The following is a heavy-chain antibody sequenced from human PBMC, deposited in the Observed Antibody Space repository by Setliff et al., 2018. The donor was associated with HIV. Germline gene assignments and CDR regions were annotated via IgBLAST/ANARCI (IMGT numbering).Heavy chain of an antibody. D-gene: IGHD3-22*01. CDR3: AREKTSGSSGYFFS. J-gene: IGHJ4*02. CDR2: IRSKAYGGST. V-gene: IGHV3-49*04. Sequence: PGGSLRLSCTGSGFDFSDYAMTWVRQTPGKGLEWVGFIRSKAYGGSTYYAESVEGRFSISRDNSRNTLYLQMENLLVDDTAVYYCAREKTSGSSGYFFSWGQGTLVTVSS. CDR1: GFDFSDYA.